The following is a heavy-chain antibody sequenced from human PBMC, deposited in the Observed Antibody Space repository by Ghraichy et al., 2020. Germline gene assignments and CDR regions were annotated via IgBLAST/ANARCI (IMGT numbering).Heavy chain of an antibody. CDR3: ARDGVEQQLVRRRGRAIGY. D-gene: IGHD6-13*01. Sequence: LSLTCAASGFTFSSYGMHWVRQAPGKGLEWVAVIWYDGSNKYYADSVKGRFTISRDNSKNTLYLQMNSLRAEDTAVYYCARDGVEQQLVRRRGRAIGYWGQGTLVTVSS. CDR1: GFTFSSYG. J-gene: IGHJ4*02. V-gene: IGHV3-33*01. CDR2: IWYDGSNK.